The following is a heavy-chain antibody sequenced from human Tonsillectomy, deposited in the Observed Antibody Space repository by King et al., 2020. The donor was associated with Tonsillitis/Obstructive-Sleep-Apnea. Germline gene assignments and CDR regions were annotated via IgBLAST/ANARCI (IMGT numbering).Heavy chain of an antibody. CDR2: ISAYNGNT. CDR3: ARWGYCSSTSCYDAFDI. J-gene: IGHJ3*02. Sequence: VQLVQSGAEVKKPGASVKVSCKASGYTFTSYGISWVRQAPGQGLEWMGWISAYNGNTNYAQELQGRVTMTTDTSTSTAYMELRSLRSDDTAVYYCARWGYCSSTSCYDAFDIWGQGTMVTVSS. D-gene: IGHD2-2*01. V-gene: IGHV1-18*01. CDR1: GYTFTSYG.